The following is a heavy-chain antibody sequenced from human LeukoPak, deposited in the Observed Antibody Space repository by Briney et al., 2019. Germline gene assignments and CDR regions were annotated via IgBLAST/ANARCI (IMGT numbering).Heavy chain of an antibody. CDR2: INSDGSST. D-gene: IGHD3-10*01. V-gene: IGHV3-74*01. CDR3: ARDRCGELLVG. CDR1: GFTLSSYW. J-gene: IGHJ4*02. Sequence: GGSLRLSCAASGFTLSSYWMHWVRQAPGKRLVSVSRINSDGSSTAYADSVNGGFTFSRNNTKNTLYLQMNRLRAEDTAVYYGARDRCGELLVGWGQGTLVTVSS.